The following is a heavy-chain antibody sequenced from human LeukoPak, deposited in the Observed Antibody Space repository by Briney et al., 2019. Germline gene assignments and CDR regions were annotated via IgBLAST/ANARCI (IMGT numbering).Heavy chain of an antibody. V-gene: IGHV4-59*01. CDR1: GGSISSYY. D-gene: IGHD6-6*01. CDR2: IYYSGST. J-gene: IGHJ4*02. CDR3: ARESRDSSSSFDY. Sequence: SETLSLTCTVSGGSISSYYWSWIRQPPGKGLEWIGYIYYSGSTNYNPSLKSRVTISVDTSKNQFSLKLSSVTAADTAVYYCARESRDSSSSFDYWGQGTLVTVSS.